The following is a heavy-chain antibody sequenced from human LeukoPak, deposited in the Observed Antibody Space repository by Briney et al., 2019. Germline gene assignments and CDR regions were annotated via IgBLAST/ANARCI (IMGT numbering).Heavy chain of an antibody. V-gene: IGHV3-33*01. CDR3: AGEIFGSGSYPEF. Sequence: GRSLRLSCTASGFAFNTYAMHWVRQAPGQGLEWVALIWNDGSDKSYSNSVRGQLTISRDNFKNTVFLQMNNLRSEDTAVYYCAGEIFGSGSYPEFWGQGTLVTVSS. J-gene: IGHJ1*01. CDR1: GFAFNTYA. D-gene: IGHD3-10*01. CDR2: IWNDGSDK.